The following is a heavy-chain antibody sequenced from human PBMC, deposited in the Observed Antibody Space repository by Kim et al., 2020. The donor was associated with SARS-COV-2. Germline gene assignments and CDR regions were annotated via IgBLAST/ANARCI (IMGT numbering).Heavy chain of an antibody. CDR3: ARELGDIVVVPAAAGKLSLGGYYYYGMDV. J-gene: IGHJ6*02. Sequence: ASVKVSCKASGYTFTSYYMHWVRQAPGQGLEWMGIINPSGGSTSYAQKFQGRVTMTRDTSTSTVYMELSSLRSEDTAVYYCARELGDIVVVPAAAGKLSLGGYYYYGMDVWGQGTTVTVSS. CDR1: GYTFTSYY. V-gene: IGHV1-46*01. CDR2: INPSGGST. D-gene: IGHD2-2*01.